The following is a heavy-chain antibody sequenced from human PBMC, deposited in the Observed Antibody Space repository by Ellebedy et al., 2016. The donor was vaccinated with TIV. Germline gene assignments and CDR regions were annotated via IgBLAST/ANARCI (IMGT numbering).Heavy chain of an antibody. J-gene: IGHJ6*02. D-gene: IGHD4-23*01. CDR1: GGSISSSSYY. CDR2: IYYSGST. V-gene: IGHV4-39*01. CDR3: ARQDYGGNYGMDV. Sequence: SETLSLTCTVSGGSISSSSYYWGWIRQPPGKGLEWIGSIYYSGSTYYNPSLKSRVTISVDTSKNQFSLKLSSVTAADTAVYYCARQDYGGNYGMDVWGQGTTVTVSS.